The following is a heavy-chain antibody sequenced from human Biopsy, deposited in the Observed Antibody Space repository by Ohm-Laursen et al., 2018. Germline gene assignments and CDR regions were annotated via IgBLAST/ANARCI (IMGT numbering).Heavy chain of an antibody. D-gene: IGHD1-1*01. J-gene: IGHJ4*02. CDR3: AKRGVERGRPLAY. CDR2: INSMFGTT. V-gene: IGHV1-69*13. Sequence: SVTVSYKASGGTFSSFGISWVRQAPGQGLEWLGEINSMFGTTNYAQTFQGRVTITADESTSTVYMEVSSVRSEDTAVYYCAKRGVERGRPLAYWGQGTLVTVSS. CDR1: GGTFSSFG.